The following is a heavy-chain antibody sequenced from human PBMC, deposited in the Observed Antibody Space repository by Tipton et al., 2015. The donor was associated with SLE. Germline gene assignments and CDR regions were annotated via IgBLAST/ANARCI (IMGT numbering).Heavy chain of an antibody. CDR2: IYSGGST. Sequence: SLRLSCAASGFTFSSYEMNWVRQAPGKGLEWVSVIYSGGSTYYADSVKGRFTISRDNSKNTLYLQMNSLRAEDTAVYYCARGPGSYDDYWGQGTLVTVSS. CDR1: GFTFSSYE. D-gene: IGHD1-26*01. V-gene: IGHV3-53*05. J-gene: IGHJ4*02. CDR3: ARGPGSYDDY.